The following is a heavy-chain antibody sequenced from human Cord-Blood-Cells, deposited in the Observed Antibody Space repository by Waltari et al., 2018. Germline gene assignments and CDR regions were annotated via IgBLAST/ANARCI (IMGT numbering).Heavy chain of an antibody. D-gene: IGHD6-19*01. V-gene: IGHV3-53*01. CDR3: ARAEFSSGWYFDY. CDR2: IYSGGST. CDR1: GFTVSSNS. J-gene: IGHJ4*02. Sequence: EVQLVESGGGLIQPGGSLRLSCAASGFTVSSNSMSWVRQAPGKGLEWVSVIYSGGSTYYADSVKGRFTISRDNSKNTLYLQMNSLRAEDTAVYYCARAEFSSGWYFDYWGQGTLVTVSS.